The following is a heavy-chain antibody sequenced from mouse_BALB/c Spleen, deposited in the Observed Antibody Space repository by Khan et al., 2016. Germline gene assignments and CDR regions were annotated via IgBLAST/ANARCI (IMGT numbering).Heavy chain of an antibody. J-gene: IGHJ3*01. V-gene: IGHV4-1*02. CDR2: INPGSSTI. CDR3: ARAEYYGDLAD. CDR1: GNDFSRYW. D-gene: IGHD1-1*01. Sequence: EVKLLESGGGLVQPGGSLKLSCAASGNDFSRYWMSWARQAPGKGLEWIGEINPGSSTIKYRPSLKDKLIISRDHANNRQYLQTNNVRSWDKAICSSARAEYYGDLADWGQGTLV.